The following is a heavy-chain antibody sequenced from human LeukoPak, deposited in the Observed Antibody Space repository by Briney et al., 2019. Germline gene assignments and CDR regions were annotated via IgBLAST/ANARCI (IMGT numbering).Heavy chain of an antibody. CDR1: GFTFGDYA. V-gene: IGHV3-49*03. J-gene: IGHJ4*02. CDR3: TRDGQRAYSGYDYHYFDY. Sequence: PGRSLRLSCTASGFTFGDYAMSWFRQAPGKGLEWVGFIRSKAYGGTTEYAASVKGRFTISRDDSKSIAYLQMNSLKTEDTAVYYCTRDGQRAYSGYDYHYFDYWGQGTLVTVSS. CDR2: IRSKAYGGTT. D-gene: IGHD5-12*01.